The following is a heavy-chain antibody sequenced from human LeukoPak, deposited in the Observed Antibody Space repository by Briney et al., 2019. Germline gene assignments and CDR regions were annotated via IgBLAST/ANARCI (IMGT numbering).Heavy chain of an antibody. V-gene: IGHV4-34*01. Sequence: TPSETLSLTCAVYGGSFSDCCCNWVRQPPGKGLEWIGEINHSGTTHYNPSLKSRVTISVDTSKNQFSLQVNSVTPEDTAVYYCARDLDIEVVKGAFDIWGQGTMVTVSS. CDR3: ARDLDIEVVKGAFDI. D-gene: IGHD3-3*01. J-gene: IGHJ3*02. CDR1: GGSFSDCC. CDR2: INHSGTT.